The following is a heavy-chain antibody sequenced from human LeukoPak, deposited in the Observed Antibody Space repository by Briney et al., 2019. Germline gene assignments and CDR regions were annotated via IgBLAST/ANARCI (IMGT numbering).Heavy chain of an antibody. J-gene: IGHJ4*02. CDR1: GGSTSNNY. Sequence: SETLSLTCSVSGGSTSNNYWRWIRQSPEKGLEWIGYIHSSGSTDYNPSFKSRVVVSVDTSKNQFSLKLYSVTAADTAVYYCARHGLKLVGASTIYFDNWGQGTLVTVSS. V-gene: IGHV4-59*08. CDR2: IHSSGST. CDR3: ARHGLKLVGASTIYFDN. D-gene: IGHD1-26*01.